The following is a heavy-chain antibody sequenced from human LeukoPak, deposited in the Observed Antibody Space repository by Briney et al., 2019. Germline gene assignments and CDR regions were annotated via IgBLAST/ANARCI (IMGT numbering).Heavy chain of an antibody. J-gene: IGHJ4*02. CDR2: ISYDGSNK. Sequence: GGSLRLSCAASGFTFSSYAMHWVRQAPGKGLEWVAVISYDGSNKYYADSVKGRFTISRDNSKNTLYLQMNSLRAEDTAVYYCARDREIYGDTPWDYWGQGTLVTVSS. CDR1: GFTFSSYA. V-gene: IGHV3-30-3*01. CDR3: ARDREIYGDTPWDY. D-gene: IGHD4-17*01.